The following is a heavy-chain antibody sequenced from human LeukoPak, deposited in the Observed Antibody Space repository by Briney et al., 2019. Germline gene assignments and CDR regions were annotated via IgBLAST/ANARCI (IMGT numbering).Heavy chain of an antibody. J-gene: IGHJ4*02. V-gene: IGHV4-59*06. CDR3: ASLPGPYCSSASCEDY. CDR1: GASISSDY. CDR2: IYYSGST. Sequence: SETLSLTCSVSGASISSDYWSWIRQHPGKGLEWIGYIYYSGSTYYNPSLKSRVTISVDTSKNQFSLKLSSVTAADTAVYYCASLPGPYCSSASCEDYWGQGTLVTVSS. D-gene: IGHD2-2*01.